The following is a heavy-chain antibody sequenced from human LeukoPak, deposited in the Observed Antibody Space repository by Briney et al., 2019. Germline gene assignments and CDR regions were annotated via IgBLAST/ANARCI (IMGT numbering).Heavy chain of an antibody. Sequence: ASVKVSCKASGYTFTGYYIHWVRQAPGQGLEWMGWINPNSGGTNYAQKFQGWVIMTRDTSISTAYMELSRLRSDDTAVYYCARHEIMPYGSGSYEATLYYGMDVWGQGTTVTVSS. J-gene: IGHJ6*02. CDR1: GYTFTGYY. D-gene: IGHD3-10*01. CDR3: ARHEIMPYGSGSYEATLYYGMDV. V-gene: IGHV1-2*04. CDR2: INPNSGGT.